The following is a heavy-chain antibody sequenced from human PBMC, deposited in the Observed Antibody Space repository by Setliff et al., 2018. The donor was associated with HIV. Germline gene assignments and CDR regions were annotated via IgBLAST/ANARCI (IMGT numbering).Heavy chain of an antibody. Sequence: GASVKVSCKASGYAFTSQFMHWVRQAPGQGLEWMGWINPNSGGTNYEQKFQGRVTMTRDTSTNTAFMELRRLNSDDTATYFCVTSPGSFTSVDETEAGDYWGQGTLVTVSS. V-gene: IGHV1-2*02. CDR3: VTSPGSFTSVDETEAGDY. CDR1: GYAFTSQF. J-gene: IGHJ4*02. D-gene: IGHD6-25*01. CDR2: INPNSGGT.